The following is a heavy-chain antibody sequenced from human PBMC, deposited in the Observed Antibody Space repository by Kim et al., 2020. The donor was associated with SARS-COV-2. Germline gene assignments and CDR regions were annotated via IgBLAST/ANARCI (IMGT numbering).Heavy chain of an antibody. CDR2: ISEGVGST. V-gene: IGHV3-23*01. CDR3: ARVPVLTY. Sequence: GGSLRLSCAASGFTFSSYAMSWVRQAPGKGLEWLSGISEGVGSTHYADSVKGRFTISRDESKNTLYLQMNSLIAEDTAVDYCARVPVLTYWGQGALAAVS. CDR1: GFTFSSYA. D-gene: IGHD2-2*01. J-gene: IGHJ1*01.